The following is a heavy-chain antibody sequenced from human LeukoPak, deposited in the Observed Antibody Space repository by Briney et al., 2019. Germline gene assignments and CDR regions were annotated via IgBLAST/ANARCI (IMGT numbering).Heavy chain of an antibody. D-gene: IGHD1-1*01. CDR2: IYYSGTT. V-gene: IGHV4-59*01. CDR3: VKVGTGTVDY. Sequence: SETLSLTCTVCGASISGYYWGWIRQPPGKGLEWIGYIYYSGTTNYISSLKSRVTISVDTSKNQFSLNLHSVTAADTAVYYCVKVGTGTVDYWGQGTLVTVSS. CDR1: GASISGYY. J-gene: IGHJ4*02.